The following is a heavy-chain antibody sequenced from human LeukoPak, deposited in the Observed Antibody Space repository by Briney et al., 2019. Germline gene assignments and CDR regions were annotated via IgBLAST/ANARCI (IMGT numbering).Heavy chain of an antibody. D-gene: IGHD1-26*01. CDR2: IKSKTDGGTT. CDR3: TTAIGSGSYFDAFDI. CDR1: GFTFSNAW. V-gene: IGHV3-15*01. J-gene: IGHJ3*02. Sequence: PGGSLRLSCAASGFTFSNAWMSWVRQAPGKGLEWVGRIKSKTDGGTTDYAAPVKGRFTISRDDSKNTLYLQMNSLKTEDTAVYYCTTAIGSGSYFDAFDIWGQGTMVTVSS.